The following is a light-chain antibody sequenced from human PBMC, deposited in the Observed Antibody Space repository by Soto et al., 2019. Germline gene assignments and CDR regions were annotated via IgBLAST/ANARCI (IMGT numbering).Light chain of an antibody. CDR2: RAS. CDR1: QSVSSTY. J-gene: IGKJ2*01. V-gene: IGKV3-20*01. Sequence: EIVLTQSPGTLSLSPGERATLSCRASQSVSSTYLAWYQQKPGQAPRLLIYRASSRAAGIPDRFSGSGSGTAFTLTISRLEPEDFAVYFCQQYGGSPPYTFGQCTKLEIK. CDR3: QQYGGSPPYT.